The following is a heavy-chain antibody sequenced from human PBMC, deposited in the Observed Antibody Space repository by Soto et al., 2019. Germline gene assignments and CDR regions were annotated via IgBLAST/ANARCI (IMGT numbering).Heavy chain of an antibody. CDR2: IYHSGRT. D-gene: IGHD4-17*01. CDR3: AILIGGDPEYYLDY. Sequence: SETLSLTCTVSGVSISSGGYSWGWIRQHPGKGLEWIGNIYHSGRTYYNPSLKSRVIMSVDTSKNHFSLNLNSVTAADTAMYFCAILIGGDPEYYLDYWGQGTLVTGS. CDR1: GVSISSGGYS. V-gene: IGHV4-31*03. J-gene: IGHJ4*02.